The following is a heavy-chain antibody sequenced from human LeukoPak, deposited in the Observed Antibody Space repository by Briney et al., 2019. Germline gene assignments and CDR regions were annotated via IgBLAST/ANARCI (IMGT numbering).Heavy chain of an antibody. Sequence: GGSLRLSCAASAFTFSTYSMNWVRQAPGKGLEWVSSISSSSEYIRYADSVKGRFTVSRDNAKYSLYLQMNSLSADDTAVYYCATPGGGYGLGRDYYFGMDVWGQGTTVTVSS. CDR3: ATPGGGYGLGRDYYFGMDV. V-gene: IGHV3-21*01. CDR2: ISSSSEYI. D-gene: IGHD3-10*01. J-gene: IGHJ6*02. CDR1: AFTFSTYS.